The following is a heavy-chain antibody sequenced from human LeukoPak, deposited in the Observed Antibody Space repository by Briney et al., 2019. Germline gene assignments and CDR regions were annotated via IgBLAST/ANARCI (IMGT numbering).Heavy chain of an antibody. V-gene: IGHV1-24*01. CDR1: GYTLTELS. CDR3: ARGGSGYYNDY. D-gene: IGHD3-22*01. J-gene: IGHJ4*02. CDR2: FDPEDGET. Sequence: ASVKVSCKVSGYTLTELSMHWVRQAPGKGLEWMGGFDPEDGETTYAQKFQGRVTMTRDTSTSTVYMELSSLRSEDTAVYYCARGGSGYYNDYWGQGTLVTVSS.